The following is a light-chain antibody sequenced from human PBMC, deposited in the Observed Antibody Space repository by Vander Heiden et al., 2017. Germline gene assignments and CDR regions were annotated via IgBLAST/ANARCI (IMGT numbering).Light chain of an antibody. CDR1: SSNIGSNY. CDR2: RNN. Sequence: QSVLTQPPSASGTPGQRVTISCSGSSSNIGSNYVYWYQQRPGTAPKRLIYRNNQRPSGVPDRFSGSKSGTSASLAISGLRSEDEAEYYCAAWDDSLSGPSYVFGTGTKVTVL. J-gene: IGLJ1*01. V-gene: IGLV1-47*01. CDR3: AAWDDSLSGPSYV.